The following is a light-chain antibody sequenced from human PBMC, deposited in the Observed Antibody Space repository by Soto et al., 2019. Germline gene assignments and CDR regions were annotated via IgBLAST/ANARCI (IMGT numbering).Light chain of an antibody. Sequence: EIVLTQSPGTLSLSPGERATLSCRASQSVNSNLAWYQQKPGQAPRLLIYGASSRATGVPARFSGSGSGTEFTLTISSLQSEDFAVYYCQQHNDWPSTFGQGTKVDI. CDR1: QSVNSN. V-gene: IGKV3-15*01. CDR3: QQHNDWPST. J-gene: IGKJ1*01. CDR2: GAS.